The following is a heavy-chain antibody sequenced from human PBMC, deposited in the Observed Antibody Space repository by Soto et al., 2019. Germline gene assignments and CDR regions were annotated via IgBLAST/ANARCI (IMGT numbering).Heavy chain of an antibody. Sequence: PSETLSLTCSVSGGSMSPYYWSWIRQAPGKGLEWIGCIYYTGSTQYNPSLKSRVSMSVDKSKNQFSLHLTSVTAADTAVYYCARLQFGEGFDYWGQGALVTVSS. D-gene: IGHD3-10*01. CDR1: GGSMSPYY. CDR2: IYYTGST. J-gene: IGHJ4*02. V-gene: IGHV4-59*12. CDR3: ARLQFGEGFDY.